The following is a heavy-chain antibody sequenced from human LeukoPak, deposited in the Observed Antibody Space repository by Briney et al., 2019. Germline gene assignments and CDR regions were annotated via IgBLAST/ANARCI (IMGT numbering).Heavy chain of an antibody. J-gene: IGHJ6*02. D-gene: IGHD2-2*01. CDR2: ISSSGSTI. CDR1: GFTFSSYE. Sequence: GGSLRLSCAASGFTFSSYETNWVRQAPGKGLEWVSYISSSGSTIYYADSVKGRFTISRDNAKNSLYLQMNSLRAEDTAVYYCAREGYCSSTSCVYGMDVWGQGTTVTVS. V-gene: IGHV3-48*03. CDR3: AREGYCSSTSCVYGMDV.